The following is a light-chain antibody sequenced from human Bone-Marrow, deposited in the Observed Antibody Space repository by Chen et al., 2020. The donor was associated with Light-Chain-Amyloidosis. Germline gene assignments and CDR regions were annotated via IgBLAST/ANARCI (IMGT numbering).Light chain of an antibody. CDR2: GAS. J-gene: IGKJ4*01. Sequence: EIVVTQSPATLSVSPGERATLSCRASQSVGSNLAWYQQSPGQPPRLLINGASTMATGIPGRFSGSGSGTEFTLTITSLQSEDFAVYYCQQYNDWPLTFGGGTKVEIK. CDR3: QQYNDWPLT. V-gene: IGKV3-15*01. CDR1: QSVGSN.